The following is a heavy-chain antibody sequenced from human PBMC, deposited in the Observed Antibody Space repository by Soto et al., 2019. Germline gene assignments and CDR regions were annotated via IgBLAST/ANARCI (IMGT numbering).Heavy chain of an antibody. CDR3: ARGIATGKIDP. CDR1: GYTFTRYT. J-gene: IGHJ5*02. CDR2: INPDNGNT. Sequence: QVQLVQSVAEVKKPGASVKISCKASGYTFTRYTMNWVRQAPGQRLEWMGWINPDNGNTKSSQKLHNRVIITRDTPASTGYINLSSLRSKDTAEYYSARGIATGKIDPSSQGNLVSISS. D-gene: IGHD2-21*01. V-gene: IGHV1-3*01.